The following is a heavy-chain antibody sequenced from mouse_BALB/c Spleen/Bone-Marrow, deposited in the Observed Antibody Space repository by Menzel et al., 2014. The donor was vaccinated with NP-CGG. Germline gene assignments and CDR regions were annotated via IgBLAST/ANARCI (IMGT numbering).Heavy chain of an antibody. J-gene: IGHJ2*01. D-gene: IGHD1-1*01. CDR1: GYTFTNYW. V-gene: IGHV1-7*01. CDR2: INPSTGYT. Sequence: VKVVESGAELAKPGASVKMSCKASGYTFTNYWMHWVKQRPGQGLEWIGYINPSTGYTEYNQKFKDKATLTADKSSSTAYMQLSGLTSEDSAVYYCARIYYYGRDYWGQGTTLTVSS. CDR3: ARIYYYGRDY.